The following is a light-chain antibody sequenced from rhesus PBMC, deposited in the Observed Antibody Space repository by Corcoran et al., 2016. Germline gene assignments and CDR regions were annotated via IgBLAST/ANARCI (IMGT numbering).Light chain of an antibody. V-gene: IGKV1-28*03. Sequence: DIQMTQSPSSLSASVGDTVTITCRASQGISSYLNWFQQTPGKAPKLLIYDASSFESGVPSRFSGSGSGTDFTLTISSLQPEDFAAYYCLQHNSYPLTFGGGTKVEIK. CDR3: LQHNSYPLT. CDR2: DAS. CDR1: QGISSY. J-gene: IGKJ4*01.